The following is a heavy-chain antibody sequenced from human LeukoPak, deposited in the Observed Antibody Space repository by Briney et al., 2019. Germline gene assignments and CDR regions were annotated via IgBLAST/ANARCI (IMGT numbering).Heavy chain of an antibody. CDR1: GGTFSSYA. Sequence: SVKVSCKASGGTFSSYAISWVRQAPGQGLEWMGGIIPIFGTANYAQKFQGRVTITADESTSTAYMELSSLRSEDTAVYYCARARGGGYYYYYMDVWGKGTTVTISS. V-gene: IGHV1-69*13. CDR2: IIPIFGTA. CDR3: ARARGGGYYYYYMDV. D-gene: IGHD2-15*01. J-gene: IGHJ6*03.